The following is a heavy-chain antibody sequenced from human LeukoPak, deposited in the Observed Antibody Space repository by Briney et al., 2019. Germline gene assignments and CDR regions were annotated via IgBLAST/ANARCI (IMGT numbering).Heavy chain of an antibody. CDR1: GGSISSGGYY. D-gene: IGHD3-9*01. V-gene: IGHV4-31*03. CDR3: ARGTTLDPISRYFDWPYFDY. CDR2: IYYSGST. Sequence: SETLSLTCTVSGGSISSGGYYWSWIRQHPGKGLEWIGYIYYSGSTYYNPSLKSRVTISVDTSKNQFSLKLSSVTAADTAVYYCARGTTLDPISRYFDWPYFDYWGQGTLVTVSS. J-gene: IGHJ4*02.